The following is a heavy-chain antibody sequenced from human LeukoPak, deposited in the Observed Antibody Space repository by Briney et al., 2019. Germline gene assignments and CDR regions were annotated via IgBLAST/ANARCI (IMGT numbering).Heavy chain of an antibody. Sequence: PGGSLRLSCAASGFTFSSYSMIWVRQAPGKGLVWVSYISSCGGNIYYADSVKGRFTISSDNAKNSLYLQMSSLTAEDTAVYYCARVPVVYTLTTPYIGGQGKLVTVSS. V-gene: IGHV3-48*04. CDR2: ISSCGGNI. CDR3: ARVPVVYTLTTPYI. CDR1: GFTFSSYS. D-gene: IGHD4-17*01. J-gene: IGHJ4*02.